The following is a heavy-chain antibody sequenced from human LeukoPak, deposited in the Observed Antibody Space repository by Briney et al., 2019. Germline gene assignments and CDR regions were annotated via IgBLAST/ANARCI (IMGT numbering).Heavy chain of an antibody. Sequence: SVKVSCKASGGAFSSYAISWVRQAPGQGLEWMGGIIPTFGTANYAQKFQGRVTITADKSTSTAYMELSSLRSEDTAVYYCARESVVTAHRALGYWGQGTLVTVSS. CDR1: GGAFSSYA. J-gene: IGHJ4*02. CDR2: IIPTFGTA. V-gene: IGHV1-69*06. D-gene: IGHD2-21*02. CDR3: ARESVVTAHRALGY.